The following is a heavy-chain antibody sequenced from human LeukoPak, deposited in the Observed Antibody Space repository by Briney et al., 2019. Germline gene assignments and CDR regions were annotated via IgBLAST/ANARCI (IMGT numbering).Heavy chain of an antibody. CDR2: IYPRDGST. Sequence: ASVKVSCKASGYTFTSNYIHWVRQAPGQGLEWMGMIYPRDGSTSYAQKFQGRVTMTTDTSTSTAYMELRSLRSDDTAVYYCAAAEYSYGPSHFDYWGQGTLVTVSS. V-gene: IGHV1-46*01. CDR1: GYTFTSNY. D-gene: IGHD5-18*01. J-gene: IGHJ4*02. CDR3: AAAEYSYGPSHFDY.